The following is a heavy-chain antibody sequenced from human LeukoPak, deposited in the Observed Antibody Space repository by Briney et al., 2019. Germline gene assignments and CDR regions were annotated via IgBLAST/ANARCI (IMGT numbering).Heavy chain of an antibody. CDR2: IKQDGSEK. J-gene: IGHJ3*02. D-gene: IGHD2-2*01. V-gene: IGHV3-7*01. CDR1: GFTFSSYW. Sequence: GGSLRLSCAASGFTFSSYWMSWVRQAPGKGLEWVANIKQDGSEKYYVDSVKGRFTISRDNAKNSLYLQMNSLRAEDTAVYYCARFGSSWTGSAFDIWGQGTMVTVSS. CDR3: ARFGSSWTGSAFDI.